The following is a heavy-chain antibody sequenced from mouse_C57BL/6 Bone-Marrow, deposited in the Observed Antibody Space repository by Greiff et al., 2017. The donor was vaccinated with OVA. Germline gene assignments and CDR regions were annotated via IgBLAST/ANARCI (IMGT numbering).Heavy chain of an antibody. J-gene: IGHJ1*03. V-gene: IGHV1-61*01. Sequence: VKLQQPGAELVRPGSSVKLSCKASGYTFTSYWMDWVKQRPGQGLEWIGNIYPSDSETHYNQKFKDKATLTVDKSSSTAYMQLSSLTSEDSAVYYCARITTVVEEDFDVWGTGTTVTVSS. CDR2: IYPSDSET. D-gene: IGHD1-1*01. CDR1: GYTFTSYW. CDR3: ARITTVVEEDFDV.